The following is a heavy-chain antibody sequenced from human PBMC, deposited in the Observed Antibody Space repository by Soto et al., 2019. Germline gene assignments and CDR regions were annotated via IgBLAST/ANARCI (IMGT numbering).Heavy chain of an antibody. CDR2: ISSSGSNK. J-gene: IGHJ4*02. CDR1: GFTFSSYE. V-gene: IGHV3-48*03. CDR3: ARILREAGYSYGYVRN. D-gene: IGHD5-18*01. Sequence: PGGSLRLSCAASGFTFSSYELNWVRQAPGKGLEWVSYISSSGSNKYYADFVKGRFTISRDDAKNLLYLQMDSLRAEYTAVYYCARILREAGYSYGYVRNWGQGTVVTVSS.